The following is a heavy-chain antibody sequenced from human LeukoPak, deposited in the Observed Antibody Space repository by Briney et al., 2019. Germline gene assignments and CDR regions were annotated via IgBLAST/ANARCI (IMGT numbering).Heavy chain of an antibody. CDR3: ASITTATPLDY. CDR1: GFTSSSHW. D-gene: IGHD1-20*01. CDR2: INSDGSSI. Sequence: GGSLRLSCAASGFTSSSHWMHWVRQAPGKGLVWVSRINSDGSSISYADSVKGRFTISRDNAKNTLYLQMNSLRAEDTAVYYCASITTATPLDYWGQGTLVTVSS. V-gene: IGHV3-74*01. J-gene: IGHJ4*02.